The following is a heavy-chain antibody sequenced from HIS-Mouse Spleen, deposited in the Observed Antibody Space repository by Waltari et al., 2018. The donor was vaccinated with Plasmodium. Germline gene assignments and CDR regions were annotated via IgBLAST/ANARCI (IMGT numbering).Heavy chain of an antibody. CDR1: GFTFSSYW. CDR3: ASSWYWYFDL. Sequence: EVQLVESGGGLVQPGGSLRLSCAASGFTFSSYWMSWVRQAPGKGLEGVANRKKDGSGKDYVDSVKGRFTISRDNAKNSLYLQMNSLRAEDTAVYYCASSWYWYFDLWGRGTLVTVSS. V-gene: IGHV3-7*01. J-gene: IGHJ2*01. CDR2: RKKDGSGK. D-gene: IGHD6-13*01.